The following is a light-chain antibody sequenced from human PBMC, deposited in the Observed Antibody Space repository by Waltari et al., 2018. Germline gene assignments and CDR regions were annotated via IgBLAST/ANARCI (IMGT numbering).Light chain of an antibody. CDR2: WAS. CDR1: RSVLYSSNNKNY. V-gene: IGKV4-1*01. J-gene: IGKJ4*01. Sequence: IVMTQSPGSLAVSLGERATINCKSRRSVLYSSNNKNYLAWYQQKPGQPPKLLIYWASTRESGVPDRFSGSGSGTDFTLTISGLQAEDVAVYYCQQYYSTPLTFGGGTKVEIE. CDR3: QQYYSTPLT.